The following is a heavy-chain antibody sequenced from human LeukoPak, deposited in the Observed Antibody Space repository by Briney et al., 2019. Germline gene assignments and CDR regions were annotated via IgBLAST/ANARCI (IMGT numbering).Heavy chain of an antibody. Sequence: GGSLRLSCAASGSTFSSYSMNWVRQAPGKGLEWVSSISSSSSYIYYADSVKGRFTISRDNAKNSLYLQMNSLRAEDTAVYYCARIVRGGFYYYGMDVWGQGTTVTVSS. V-gene: IGHV3-21*01. D-gene: IGHD3-10*01. J-gene: IGHJ6*02. CDR2: ISSSSSYI. CDR1: GSTFSSYS. CDR3: ARIVRGGFYYYGMDV.